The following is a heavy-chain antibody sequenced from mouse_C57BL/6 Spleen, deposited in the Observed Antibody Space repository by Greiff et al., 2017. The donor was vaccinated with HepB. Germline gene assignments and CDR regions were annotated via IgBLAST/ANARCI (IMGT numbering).Heavy chain of an antibody. V-gene: IGHV1-82*01. CDR3: AREGSSGSPWFAY. J-gene: IGHJ3*01. CDR1: GYAFSSSW. Sequence: VQLVESGPELVKPGASVKISCKASGYAFSSSWMNWVKQRPGKGLEWIGRIYPGDGDTNYNGKFKGKATLTADKSSSTAYMQLSSLTSEDSAVYFCAREGSSGSPWFAYWGQGTLVTVSA. CDR2: IYPGDGDT. D-gene: IGHD3-2*02.